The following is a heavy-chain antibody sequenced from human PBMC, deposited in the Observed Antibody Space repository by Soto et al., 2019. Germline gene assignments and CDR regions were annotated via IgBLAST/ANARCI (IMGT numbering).Heavy chain of an antibody. Sequence: PGESLKISCKGSGYSFTSYWISWVRQMPGKGLEWMGRIDPSDSYTNYSPSFQGHVTISADKSISTAYLQWSSLKASDTAMYYCARRGYYYDSSGYYPSAFDIWGQGTMVTVSS. V-gene: IGHV5-10-1*01. D-gene: IGHD3-22*01. J-gene: IGHJ3*02. CDR3: ARRGYYYDSSGYYPSAFDI. CDR1: GYSFTSYW. CDR2: IDPSDSYT.